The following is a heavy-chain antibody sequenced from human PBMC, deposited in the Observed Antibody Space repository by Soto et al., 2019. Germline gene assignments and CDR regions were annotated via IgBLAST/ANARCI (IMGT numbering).Heavy chain of an antibody. Sequence: ASVKVSCKASGYTFTGYYMHWVRQAPGQGLEWMGWINPNSGGTNYAQKFQGRVTMTRDTSISTAYMELSRLRSDDSAVYYCARGRSLYYGMDVWGQGTTVTVSS. CDR2: INPNSGGT. J-gene: IGHJ6*02. CDR3: ARGRSLYYGMDV. D-gene: IGHD3-10*01. V-gene: IGHV1-2*02. CDR1: GYTFTGYY.